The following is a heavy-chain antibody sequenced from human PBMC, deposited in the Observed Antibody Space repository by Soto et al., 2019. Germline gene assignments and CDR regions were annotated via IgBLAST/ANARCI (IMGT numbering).Heavy chain of an antibody. CDR2: ILHNGNA. CDR3: ARVSAVSAEYYFDY. Sequence: QVQLRESGPGLMRPSQTLSLTCTVSGASVTSTGYYWTWIRQSPGKGLEWLGYILHNGNADYSPSLESPLSISLASSKNQFSLKVNSVSAADTAIYFCARVSAVSAEYYFDYWGQGALVTVSS. V-gene: IGHV4-30-4*01. D-gene: IGHD1-26*01. J-gene: IGHJ4*02. CDR1: GASVTSTGYY.